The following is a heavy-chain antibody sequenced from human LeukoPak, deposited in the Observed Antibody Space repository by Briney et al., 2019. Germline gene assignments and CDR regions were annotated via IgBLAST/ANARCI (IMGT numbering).Heavy chain of an antibody. CDR1: GGPITSSSYY. Sequence: SETVSLTCTVSGGPITSSSYYWGWIRQSPGKGLEWIGSIYYSGSTYYNPSLESRVTISVDTSRNQFSLNLSSVTAADTAVFYCARQAPSHDAFDIWGQGTMATVSS. J-gene: IGHJ3*02. CDR3: ARQAPSHDAFDI. CDR2: IYYSGST. V-gene: IGHV4-39*01.